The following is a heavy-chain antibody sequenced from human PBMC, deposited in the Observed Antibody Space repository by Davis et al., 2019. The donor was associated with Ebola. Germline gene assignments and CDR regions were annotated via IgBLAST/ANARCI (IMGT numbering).Heavy chain of an antibody. Sequence: MPSETLSLTCAVYGGSFSGYYWSWVRQPQGKGLEWIGEFNHIGGTNYNPSLKSRVSISADTSKNQFSLKLSSVTAADTAVYYCARLYYNWFDPWGQGTLVTVSS. J-gene: IGHJ5*02. CDR1: GGSFSGYY. V-gene: IGHV4-34*01. CDR2: FNHIGGT. CDR3: ARLYYNWFDP. D-gene: IGHD2-8*01.